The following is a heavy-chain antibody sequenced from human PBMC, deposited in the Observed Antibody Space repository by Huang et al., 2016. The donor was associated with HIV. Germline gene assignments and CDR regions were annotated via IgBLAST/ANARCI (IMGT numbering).Heavy chain of an antibody. CDR2: INHFGSP. D-gene: IGHD3-10*01. V-gene: IGHV4-34*02. J-gene: IGHJ5*02. CDR3: ARDATKNPRGWFDP. CDR1: GGSLSGYY. Sequence: QVHLQQWGAGLLKSAETLSLTCAVYGGSLSGYYWCWLRQTPGKGLEWIGEINHFGSPNYNPSLKSRVSLSMDGSKKQFSLKLRSISDADTAVYFCARDATKNPRGWFDPWGQGTLVTVTS.